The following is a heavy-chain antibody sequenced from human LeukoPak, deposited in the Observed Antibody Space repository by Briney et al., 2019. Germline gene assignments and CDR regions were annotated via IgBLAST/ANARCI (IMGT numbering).Heavy chain of an antibody. CDR2: ISSSSSYI. V-gene: IGHV3-21*01. J-gene: IGHJ4*02. Sequence: PGGSLRLSCAASGFTFSSYNMNWVRQAPGKGLEWVSSISSSSSYITYADSVKGRFTISRDNAKNSLYLQMHSLRAEDTAVYYCAKDADIVVSSYFDYWGQGTLVTVSS. D-gene: IGHD2-2*01. CDR1: GFTFSSYN. CDR3: AKDADIVVSSYFDY.